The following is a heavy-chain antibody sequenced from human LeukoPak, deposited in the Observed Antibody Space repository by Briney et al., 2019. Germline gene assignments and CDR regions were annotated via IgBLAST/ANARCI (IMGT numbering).Heavy chain of an antibody. V-gene: IGHV3-33*01. CDR3: ARGGYCSGGSCYSWNYYYGMDV. CDR1: GFTFSSYG. D-gene: IGHD2-15*01. CDR2: IWYDGSNK. J-gene: IGHJ6*02. Sequence: GGSLRLSCAASGFTFSSYGMHWVRQAPGKGLEWVAVIWYDGSNKYYADSVKGRFTISRDNSKNTLYLQMSSLRAEDTAVYYCARGGYCSGGSCYSWNYYYGMDVWGQGTTVTVSS.